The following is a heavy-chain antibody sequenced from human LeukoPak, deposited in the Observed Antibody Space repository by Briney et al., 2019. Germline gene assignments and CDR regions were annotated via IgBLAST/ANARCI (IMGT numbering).Heavy chain of an antibody. CDR2: ISWNSGSI. Sequence: GGSLRLSCAASGFTFDDYAMHWVRQAPGKGLEWVSGISWNSGSIGYADSVKGRFTISRDNAKNSLYLQMNSLRAEDTALYYCANAGVSGTNYGSFVFWGQGTLVTVSS. CDR1: GFTFDDYA. J-gene: IGHJ4*02. CDR3: ANAGVSGTNYGSFVF. V-gene: IGHV3-9*01. D-gene: IGHD1-26*01.